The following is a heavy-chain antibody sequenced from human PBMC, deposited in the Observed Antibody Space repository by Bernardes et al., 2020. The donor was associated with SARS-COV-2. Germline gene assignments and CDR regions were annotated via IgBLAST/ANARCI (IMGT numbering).Heavy chain of an antibody. V-gene: IGHV1-58*01. J-gene: IGHJ3*02. D-gene: IGHD2-2*01. CDR2: IVVGSGNT. Sequence: SVKVSCKASGFTFTSSAVQWVRQARGQRLEWIGWIVVGSGNTNYAQKFQERVTITRDMSTSTAYMELSSLRSEDTAVYYCAAVSCSSTSCSDAFDIWGQGTMVTVSS. CDR3: AAVSCSSTSCSDAFDI. CDR1: GFTFTSSA.